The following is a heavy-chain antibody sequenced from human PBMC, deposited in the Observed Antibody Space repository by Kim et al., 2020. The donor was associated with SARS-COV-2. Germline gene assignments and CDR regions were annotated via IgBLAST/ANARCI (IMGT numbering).Heavy chain of an antibody. V-gene: IGHV4-34*01. CDR2: INHSGST. CDR1: GGSFSGYY. D-gene: IGHD2-2*01. CDR3: ARRFRADIVVVPAATPFDY. Sequence: SETLSLTCAVYGGSFSGYYWSWIRQPPGKGLEWIGEINHSGSTNYNPSLKSRVTISVNTSKNQFSLKLSSVTAADTAVYYCARRFRADIVVVPAATPFDYWGQGTLVTVSS. J-gene: IGHJ4*02.